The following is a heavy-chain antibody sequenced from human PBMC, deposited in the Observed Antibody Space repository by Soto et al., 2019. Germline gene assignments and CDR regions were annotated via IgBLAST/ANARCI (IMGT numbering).Heavy chain of an antibody. CDR1: GGTFSSYG. D-gene: IGHD2-21*02. Sequence: SVKVSWKDSGGTFSSYGISWVRQAPGQGLEWMGGIIPIFGTANYAQKFQGRVTITADESTSTAYMELSSLRSEDTAVYYCARGTMDESIVVVTAAERDAFDIWG. V-gene: IGHV1-69*13. CDR3: ARGTMDESIVVVTAAERDAFDI. J-gene: IGHJ3*02. CDR2: IIPIFGTA.